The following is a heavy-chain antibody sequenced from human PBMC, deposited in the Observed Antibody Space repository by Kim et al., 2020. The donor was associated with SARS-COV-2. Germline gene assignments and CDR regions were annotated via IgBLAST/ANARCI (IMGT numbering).Heavy chain of an antibody. CDR3: ARPLQLVPEVLNYGMDV. CDR2: IYYSGST. J-gene: IGHJ6*02. V-gene: IGHV4-39*01. Sequence: SETLSLTCTVSGGSISSSSYYWGWIRQPPGKGLEWIGSIYYSGSTYYNPSLKSRVTISVDTSKNQFSLKLSSVTAADTAVYYCARPLQLVPEVLNYGMDVWGQGTTVTVSS. CDR1: GGSISSSSYY. D-gene: IGHD6-13*01.